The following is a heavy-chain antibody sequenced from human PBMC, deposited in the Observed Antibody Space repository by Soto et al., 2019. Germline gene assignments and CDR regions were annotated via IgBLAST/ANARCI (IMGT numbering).Heavy chain of an antibody. Sequence: SETLSLTCTVAGGSPNSYCGTWIRQSPGKGLEWIGYVSSTGSTNYNPSLKSRLTMSLDTSTNEVSLSLTSVTAADAAVYFCARFSPPRKSYDSNPGWFDPWGQGIMVTVSS. CDR1: GGSPNSYC. D-gene: IGHD3-22*01. J-gene: IGHJ5*02. CDR2: VSSTGST. V-gene: IGHV4-59*01. CDR3: ARFSPPRKSYDSNPGWFDP.